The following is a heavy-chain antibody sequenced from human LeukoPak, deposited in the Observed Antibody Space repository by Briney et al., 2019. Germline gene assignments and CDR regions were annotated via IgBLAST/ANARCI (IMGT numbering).Heavy chain of an antibody. J-gene: IGHJ4*02. D-gene: IGHD2-15*01. CDR2: IYHSGST. V-gene: IGHV4-4*02. CDR1: GGSISSSNW. CDR3: ARACSGGSCYSCLDY. Sequence: SGTLSLTCAVSGGSISSSNWWSWVRQPPGKGLEWIGQIYHSGSTNYNPSLKSRVTISVDKSKNQFSLKLSSVTAADTAVYYCARACSGGSCYSCLDYWGQGTLVTVSS.